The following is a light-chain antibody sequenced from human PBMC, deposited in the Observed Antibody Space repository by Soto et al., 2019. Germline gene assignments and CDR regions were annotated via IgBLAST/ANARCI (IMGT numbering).Light chain of an antibody. Sequence: EIVMTQSPATLSVSPGERATLSCRASQSVSNNYLAWYQQKPGQAPRLLIYDASSRATGIPDRFSGSGSGTDFTLTISRLEPEDFAVYYCQQYGNSPLTFGRGTKVDIK. CDR3: QQYGNSPLT. CDR2: DAS. J-gene: IGKJ4*01. CDR1: QSVSNNY. V-gene: IGKV3-20*01.